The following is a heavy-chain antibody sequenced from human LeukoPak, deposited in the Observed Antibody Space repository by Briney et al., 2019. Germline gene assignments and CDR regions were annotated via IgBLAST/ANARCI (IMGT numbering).Heavy chain of an antibody. Sequence: PGGSLRLSCAASGFTFSDYYMSWIRQAPGKGLEWVSSISSSSSYIYYADSVKGRFTISRDNAKNSLYLQMNSLRAEDTAVYYCATRAGVADNWFDPWGQGTLVTVSS. CDR1: GFTFSDYY. V-gene: IGHV3-11*06. CDR2: ISSSSSYI. CDR3: ATRAGVADNWFDP. D-gene: IGHD2-15*01. J-gene: IGHJ5*02.